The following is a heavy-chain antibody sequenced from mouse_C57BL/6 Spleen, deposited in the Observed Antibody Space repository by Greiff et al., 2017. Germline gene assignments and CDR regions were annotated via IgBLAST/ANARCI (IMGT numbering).Heavy chain of an antibody. V-gene: IGHV1-82*01. CDR1: GYAFSSSW. CDR2: IYPGDGDT. CDR3: ARSDYYGSSPPWFAY. J-gene: IGHJ3*01. D-gene: IGHD1-1*01. Sequence: VKLMESGPELVKPGASVKISCKASGYAFSSSWMNWVKQRPGKGLEWIGRIYPGDGDTNYNGKFKGKATLTADKSSSTAYMQLSSLTSEDSAVYFCARSDYYGSSPPWFAYWGQGTLVTVSA.